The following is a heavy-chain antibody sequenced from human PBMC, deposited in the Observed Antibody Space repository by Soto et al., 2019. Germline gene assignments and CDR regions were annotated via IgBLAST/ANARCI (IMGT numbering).Heavy chain of an antibody. CDR3: AKEEGRGYPYPY. V-gene: IGHV3-30*18. CDR2: ISYDGSNK. J-gene: IGHJ4*02. Sequence: QVQLVESGGGVVQPGRSLRLSCAASGFTFSSYGMHWVRQAPGKGLEWVAVISYDGSNKYYADSVKGRFTISRDNSKNTLYLQMNSLRAEDTAVYYCAKEEGRGYPYPYWGQGTLVTVSS. D-gene: IGHD3-22*01. CDR1: GFTFSSYG.